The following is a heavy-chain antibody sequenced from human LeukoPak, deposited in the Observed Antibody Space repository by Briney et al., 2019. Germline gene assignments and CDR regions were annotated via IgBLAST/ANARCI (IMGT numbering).Heavy chain of an antibody. CDR2: ITGSSAST. J-gene: IGHJ4*02. D-gene: IGHD3-22*01. Sequence: QPGGSLRLSCAASGFTFSSYSMNWVRQAPGKGLEWVSSITGSSASTYYADSVKGRFTISRDNSKNTLYLQMNSLRAEDTAVYFCAKLDYYDTHWGQGTLVTVSS. V-gene: IGHV3-23*01. CDR3: AKLDYYDTH. CDR1: GFTFSSYS.